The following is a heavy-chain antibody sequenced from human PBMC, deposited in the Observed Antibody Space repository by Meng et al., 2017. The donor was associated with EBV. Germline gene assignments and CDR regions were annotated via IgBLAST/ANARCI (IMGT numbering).Heavy chain of an antibody. Sequence: QILLQESGPTLVKPTQTLTLTCTFSGFSPSTRGVGVGWIRQPPGKALEWLALIYWDDDKRYSPSLKSRLTITKDTSKNQVVLTMTNMDPVDAATYYCAHIIAARPFDYWGQGTLVTVSS. D-gene: IGHD6-6*01. V-gene: IGHV2-5*02. J-gene: IGHJ4*02. CDR2: IYWDDDK. CDR3: AHIIAARPFDY. CDR1: GFSPSTRGVG.